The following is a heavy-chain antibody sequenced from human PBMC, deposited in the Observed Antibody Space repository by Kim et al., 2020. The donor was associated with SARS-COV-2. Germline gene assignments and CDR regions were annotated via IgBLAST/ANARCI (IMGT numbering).Heavy chain of an antibody. CDR1: GFTFSTYA. V-gene: IGHV3-23*01. J-gene: IGHJ6*02. Sequence: GGSLRLSCAASGFTFSTYAMNWVRQAPGKGLEWVSAISGSGGSTYYADSVKGRFTISRDNSKNTLYLQMNSLRAEDTAVYYCAKDGGGLRFLAWRMDVWGQGTTVTVSS. CDR2: ISGSGGST. CDR3: AKDGGGLRFLAWRMDV. D-gene: IGHD3-3*01.